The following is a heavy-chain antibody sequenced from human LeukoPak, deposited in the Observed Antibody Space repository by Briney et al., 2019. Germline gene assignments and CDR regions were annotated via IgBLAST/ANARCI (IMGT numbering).Heavy chain of an antibody. CDR3: AKEPAALRPKRGFWFDP. CDR2: ISDTGGST. J-gene: IGHJ5*02. Sequence: PGGSLRLSCAASGFTFRRFAMSWVRQAPGKGLEWVSSISDTGGSTYYGNSVKGRFTVSRDSSNNTLYLQMNSLRAEDTAVYYCAKEPAALRPKRGFWFDPWGQGTLVTVSS. D-gene: IGHD6-13*01. V-gene: IGHV3-23*01. CDR1: GFTFRRFA.